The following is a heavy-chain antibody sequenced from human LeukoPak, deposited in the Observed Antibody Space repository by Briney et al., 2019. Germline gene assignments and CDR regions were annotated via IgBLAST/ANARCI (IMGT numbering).Heavy chain of an antibody. J-gene: IGHJ6*02. Sequence: GASVKVSCKASGYTFTGYYMHWVRQAPGQGLEWMGWINPNSGGTNYAQKFQGRVTMTRDTSISTAYMELSRLRSDDTAVYYCAREGITGTTNYYYGMDVWGQGTTVTVSS. CDR3: AREGITGTTNYYYGMDV. CDR2: INPNSGGT. CDR1: GYTFTGYY. V-gene: IGHV1-2*02. D-gene: IGHD1-7*01.